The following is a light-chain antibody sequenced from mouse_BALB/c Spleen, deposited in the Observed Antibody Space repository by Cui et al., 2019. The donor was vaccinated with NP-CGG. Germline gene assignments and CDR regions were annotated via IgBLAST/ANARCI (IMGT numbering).Light chain of an antibody. CDR2: GTN. Sequence: QAVATHASSLTTSPGATVTLTCRSSTGAATTSYYANWVQEKPDHLVTGLIGGTNNRAPGVPARFSGSLIGDKAALTITGAETEDEEIYFCALWYSNHWVFGGGTKLTVL. V-gene: IGLV1*01. CDR3: ALWYSNHWV. J-gene: IGLJ1*01. CDR1: TGAATTSYY.